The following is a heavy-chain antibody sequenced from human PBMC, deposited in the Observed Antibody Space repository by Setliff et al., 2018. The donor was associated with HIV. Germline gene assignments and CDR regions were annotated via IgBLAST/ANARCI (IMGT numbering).Heavy chain of an antibody. CDR1: GGSISSYY. CDR2: ITQSGST. CDR3: ARDYWAGAIDC. J-gene: IGHJ4*02. Sequence: SETLSLTCTVSGGSISSYYWSWIRQPPGKGLEWIGEITQSGSTVYTPSLKGRVTISIDTVKKQCSLRLTSVTAEDTAVYYCARDYWAGAIDCWGQGTLVTVSS. V-gene: IGHV4-34*01. D-gene: IGHD2-8*02.